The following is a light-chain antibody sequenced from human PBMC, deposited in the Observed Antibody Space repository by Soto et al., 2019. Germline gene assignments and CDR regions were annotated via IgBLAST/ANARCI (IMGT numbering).Light chain of an antibody. J-gene: IGKJ2*01. CDR3: QRYGSSPYT. CDR2: GAS. CDR1: QSVSSSS. Sequence: EIVLTQSPGTLSLSPGERATLSCRASQSVSSSSLAWYQQKPGQAPRLLIYGASSRTTGIPDRFSGSGSGKDFTLIISRLEPEDFAVFYCQRYGSSPYTFGQGTKLEIK. V-gene: IGKV3-20*01.